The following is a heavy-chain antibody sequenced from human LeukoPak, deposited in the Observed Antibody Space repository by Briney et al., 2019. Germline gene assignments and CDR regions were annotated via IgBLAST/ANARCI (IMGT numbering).Heavy chain of an antibody. CDR1: GFTFDDYA. Sequence: GGSLRLSCAASGFTFDDYAMHWVRQAPGEGLEWVSGISWNSGSIGYADSAKGRFTISRDNAKNSLYLQMNSLRAEDTALYYCAKDPSVRSRYDSSGYYDYWGQGTLVTVSS. D-gene: IGHD3-22*01. V-gene: IGHV3-9*01. CDR2: ISWNSGSI. CDR3: AKDPSVRSRYDSSGYYDY. J-gene: IGHJ4*02.